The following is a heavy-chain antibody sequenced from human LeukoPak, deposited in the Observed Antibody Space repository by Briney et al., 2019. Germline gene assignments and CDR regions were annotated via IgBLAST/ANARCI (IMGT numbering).Heavy chain of an antibody. D-gene: IGHD5-12*01. CDR3: ARDSGSGYDLFGFDY. CDR2: ISSSSSYI. CDR1: GFTFSSYS. V-gene: IGHV3-21*01. Sequence: GGSLRLSCAASGFTFSSYSMNWVRQAPGKGLEWDSSISSSSSYIYYADSVKGRFTISRDNAKNSLYLQMNSLRAEDTAVYYCARDSGSGYDLFGFDYWGQGTLVTVSS. J-gene: IGHJ4*02.